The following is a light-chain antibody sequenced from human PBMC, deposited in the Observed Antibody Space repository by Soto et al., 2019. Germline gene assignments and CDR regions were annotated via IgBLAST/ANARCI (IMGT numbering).Light chain of an antibody. Sequence: QLVLTHSPSASASLGASVKLTCTLNSGHTTYAIAWHQQQPEKGPRYLMKVNGDGRHNKGDGIPDRFSGSSSGAERYLTISSLLSEDEGDYYCQTWGTGVQVFGGGTKLTVL. CDR3: QTWGTGVQV. V-gene: IGLV4-69*01. J-gene: IGLJ3*02. CDR1: SGHTTYA. CDR2: VNGDGRH.